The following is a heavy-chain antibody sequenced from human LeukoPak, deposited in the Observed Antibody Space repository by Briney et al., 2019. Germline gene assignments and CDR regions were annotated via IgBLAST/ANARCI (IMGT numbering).Heavy chain of an antibody. D-gene: IGHD6-19*01. CDR3: ARGFSGWQPDDAFDI. J-gene: IGHJ3*02. CDR2: IYYSGST. Sequence: SETLSLTCAVYGGSFSGYYWTWIRQPPGKGLEWIGSIYYSGSTYYNPSLKSRVTISVDTSKNQFSLKLSSVTAADTAVYYCARGFSGWQPDDAFDIWGQGTMVTVSS. CDR1: GGSFSGYY. V-gene: IGHV4-34*01.